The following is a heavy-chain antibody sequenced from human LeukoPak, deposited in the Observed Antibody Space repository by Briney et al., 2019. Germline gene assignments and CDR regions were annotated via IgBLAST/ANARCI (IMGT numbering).Heavy chain of an antibody. D-gene: IGHD3-16*01. Sequence: PGGSLRLSCAASGFTFSSYSMNWVRQAPGKGLEWVSSISTSSSYIYSADSVKGRFTISRDNAKNSLYLQMNSLRAEDSAVYYCVRDTFSPDAFDIWGQGRMVTVSS. V-gene: IGHV3-21*01. CDR2: ISTSSSYI. CDR3: VRDTFSPDAFDI. J-gene: IGHJ3*02. CDR1: GFTFSSYS.